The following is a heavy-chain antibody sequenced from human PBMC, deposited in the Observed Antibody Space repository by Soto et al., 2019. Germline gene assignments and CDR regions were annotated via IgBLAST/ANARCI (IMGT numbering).Heavy chain of an antibody. J-gene: IGHJ4*02. D-gene: IGHD2-15*01. V-gene: IGHV4-59*01. CDR3: ARSRGSTRSFDY. CDR2: IYYSGST. CDR1: GXSISTYW. Sequence: LSLTLTVSGXSISTYWWSWIRQPPRKGLEWIGYIYYSGSTNYNPSLKSRVTISVDTSKNQFSLKLTSVTAADTAVYYCARSRGSTRSFDYWGQGTLVTVSS.